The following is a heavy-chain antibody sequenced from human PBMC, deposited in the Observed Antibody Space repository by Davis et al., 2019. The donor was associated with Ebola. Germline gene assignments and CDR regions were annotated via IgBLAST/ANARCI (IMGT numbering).Heavy chain of an antibody. J-gene: IGHJ4*02. CDR3: ARDSGGDGYNFYY. CDR1: GGSISSSY. D-gene: IGHD5-24*01. Sequence: SETLSLTCTVSGGSISSSYWCWIRQPPGKGLEWIGHITYSGSTNYNPSLKSRVTISVDTSKNQFSLKLSSVTAADTAVYYCARDSGGDGYNFYYWGQGTLVTVSS. V-gene: IGHV4-59*12. CDR2: ITYSGST.